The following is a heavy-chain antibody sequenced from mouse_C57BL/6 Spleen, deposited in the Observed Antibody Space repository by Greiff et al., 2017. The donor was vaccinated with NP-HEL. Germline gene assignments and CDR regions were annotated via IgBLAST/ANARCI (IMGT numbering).Heavy chain of an antibody. V-gene: IGHV1-4*01. CDR1: GYTFTSYT. Sequence: QVQLQQSGAELARPGASVKMSCKASGYTFTSYTMHWVKQRPGQGLEWIGYINPSSGYTKYNQKFKDKATLTADKSSSTAYMHLSSLTSEDSAVYYCARSPLITTVVAHFDYWGQGTTLTVSS. CDR3: ARSPLITTVVAHFDY. J-gene: IGHJ2*01. CDR2: INPSSGYT. D-gene: IGHD1-1*01.